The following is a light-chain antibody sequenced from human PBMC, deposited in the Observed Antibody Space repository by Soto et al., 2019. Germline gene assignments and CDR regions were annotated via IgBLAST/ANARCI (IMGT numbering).Light chain of an antibody. CDR2: GNS. Sequence: QSVLTQPPSVSGAPGQRVTISCTGSSSNIGAGHDVHWYQQLPGTAPKLLIYGNSNRPSGVPDRFSGSKSGTSASLAITGLQAVDEADYYCQSSDSSLSGVVFGGWTKLTVL. CDR1: SSNIGAGHD. CDR3: QSSDSSLSGVV. V-gene: IGLV1-40*01. J-gene: IGLJ2*01.